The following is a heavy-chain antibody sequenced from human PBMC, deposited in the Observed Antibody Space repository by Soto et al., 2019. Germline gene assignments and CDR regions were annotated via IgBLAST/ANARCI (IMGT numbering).Heavy chain of an antibody. D-gene: IGHD2-2*01. CDR1: GFTFSNAW. CDR2: IKTKTDGGTT. CDR3: TTDPYQPY. J-gene: IGHJ4*02. V-gene: IGHV3-15*07. Sequence: GGSLRLSCAASGFTFSNAWMNWVRQAPGKGLEWVGRIKTKTDGGTTDYAAPVKGRFTISRDDSTLFLQMNSLKTEDTAVYYCTTDPYQPYWGQGTLVTVSS.